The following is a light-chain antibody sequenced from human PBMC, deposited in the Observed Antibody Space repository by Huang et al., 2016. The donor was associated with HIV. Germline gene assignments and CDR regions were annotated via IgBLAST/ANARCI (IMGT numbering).Light chain of an antibody. CDR2: GAS. Sequence: IVLTQSPASLSLSPGERATLSCRASQSVSHYLAWYQHKPGQPPRLLIYGASRKATDIPTRCNGTGSGTDFTLTISSLETEDSAVYYCQESDTWPRLTLGGGTKVEIK. CDR1: QSVSHY. J-gene: IGKJ4*01. CDR3: QESDTWPRLT. V-gene: IGKV3-11*01.